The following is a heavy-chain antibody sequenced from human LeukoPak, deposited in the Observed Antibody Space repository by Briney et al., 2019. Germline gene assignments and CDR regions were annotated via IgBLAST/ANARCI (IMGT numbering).Heavy chain of an antibody. CDR1: GYTFTSDY. CDR3: ARGENWFDP. Sequence: ASVKVSCKASGYTFTSDYMHWGRQAPGQGLEWMGIINPSGGSTSYAQKFQGRVTMTTDTSTSTAYMELRSLRSDDTAVYYCARGENWFDPWGQGTLVTVSS. V-gene: IGHV1-46*01. J-gene: IGHJ5*02. CDR2: INPSGGST.